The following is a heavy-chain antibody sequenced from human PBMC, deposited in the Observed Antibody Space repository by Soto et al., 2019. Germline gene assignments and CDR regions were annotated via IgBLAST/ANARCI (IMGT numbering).Heavy chain of an antibody. Sequence: GESLKISCKASGCSFTNFWIGWVRQMPGKGLEWMGIMYPGDSDTRYSPSFQGQVTISVDWSITTAYLQWSSLQASDTAVYYCARGLTSVSNPYHFDYWGQGTLVTVSS. CDR1: GCSFTNFW. D-gene: IGHD3-3*02. CDR3: ARGLTSVSNPYHFDY. V-gene: IGHV5-51*01. J-gene: IGHJ4*02. CDR2: MYPGDSDT.